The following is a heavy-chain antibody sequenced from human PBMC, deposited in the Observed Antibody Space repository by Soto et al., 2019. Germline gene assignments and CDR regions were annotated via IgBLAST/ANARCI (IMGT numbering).Heavy chain of an antibody. CDR2: INAGNGNT. V-gene: IGHV1-3*01. CDR3: ARVAAAGYYYGMDV. Sequence: ASVKVSCKASGYTFTSYAMHWVRQAPGQRLEWMGWINAGNGNTKYSQKFQGRVTITRDTSASTAYMELSSLRSEDTAVYYCARVAAAGYYYGMDVWGQGTTVTV. CDR1: GYTFTSYA. J-gene: IGHJ6*02. D-gene: IGHD6-13*01.